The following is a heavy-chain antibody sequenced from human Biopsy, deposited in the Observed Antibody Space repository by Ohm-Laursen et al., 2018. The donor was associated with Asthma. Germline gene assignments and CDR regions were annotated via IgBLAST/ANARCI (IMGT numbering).Heavy chain of an antibody. Sequence: GASVKVSCKTSGYTFNSAGITWVRQAPGQGLEWMGWISVYNGNTKVAQKLQDRVTMITDTSTSTAYMELRSLRSADTAVYFCARAVDFSHYYGIDVWGQGTTVTVS. J-gene: IGHJ6*02. D-gene: IGHD4-23*01. CDR2: ISVYNGNT. V-gene: IGHV1-18*01. CDR1: GYTFNSAG. CDR3: ARAVDFSHYYGIDV.